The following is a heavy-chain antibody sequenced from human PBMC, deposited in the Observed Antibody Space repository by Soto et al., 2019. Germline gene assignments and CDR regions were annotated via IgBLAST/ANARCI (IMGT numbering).Heavy chain of an antibody. D-gene: IGHD3-3*01. Sequence: PGGSLRLSCAASGFTFSSFGMHWVRQAPGKGLEWVAVIWYDGSNKYYGDSVKGRFTISRDNSKNMVYLQMNSLRAEDTAVYYCARGYDFWSNYYSDWGQGTLVTVS. J-gene: IGHJ4*02. CDR1: GFTFSSFG. CDR3: ARGYDFWSNYYSD. CDR2: IWYDGSNK. V-gene: IGHV3-33*01.